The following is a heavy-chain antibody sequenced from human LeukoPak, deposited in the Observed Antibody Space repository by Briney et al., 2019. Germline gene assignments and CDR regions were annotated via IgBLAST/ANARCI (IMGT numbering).Heavy chain of an antibody. CDR2: IKQDGSEK. J-gene: IGHJ4*02. Sequence: GGSLRLSCAASGFTFSSLWMSWVRQAPGKGLEWVANIKQDGSEKYYVDSVKGRFTIYRDNPKNSLYLQMSSLRAEDTAVYYCARERLRYSGYGNLDCWGQGTLVTVSS. V-gene: IGHV3-7*01. CDR1: GFTFSSLW. CDR3: ARERLRYSGYGNLDC. D-gene: IGHD5-12*01.